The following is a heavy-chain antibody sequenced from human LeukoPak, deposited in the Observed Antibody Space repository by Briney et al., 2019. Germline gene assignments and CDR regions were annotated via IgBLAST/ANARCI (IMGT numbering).Heavy chain of an antibody. D-gene: IGHD4-17*01. V-gene: IGHV3-11*06. J-gene: IGHJ4*02. CDR1: GFTFSYYY. Sequence: PGGSLRLSCAASGFTFSYYYMSWIRQAPGKGLEWVSYISSSSSYTNYADSVKGRFTISRDNSKNTLYLQMNSLRAEDTAVYFCARDHGDYSGKDYWGQGTLVTVSS. CDR2: ISSSSSYT. CDR3: ARDHGDYSGKDY.